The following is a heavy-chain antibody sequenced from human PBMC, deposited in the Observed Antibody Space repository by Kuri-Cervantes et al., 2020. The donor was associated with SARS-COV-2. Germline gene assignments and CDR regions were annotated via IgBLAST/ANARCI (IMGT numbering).Heavy chain of an antibody. D-gene: IGHD2-2*01. V-gene: IGHV3-21*01. J-gene: IGHJ6*03. Sequence: GESLKISCAASGFTFSSYSMNWVRQAPGKGLEWVSSISSSSSYIYYADSVKGRFTISRDNAKNSLYLQMNSLRAEDTAVYYCARVRGDIVVVPAELYYYYYMDVWGKGTTVTVSS. CDR3: ARVRGDIVVVPAELYYYYYMDV. CDR1: GFTFSSYS. CDR2: ISSSSSYI.